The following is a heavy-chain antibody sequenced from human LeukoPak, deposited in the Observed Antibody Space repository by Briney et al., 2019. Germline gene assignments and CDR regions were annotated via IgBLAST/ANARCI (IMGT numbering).Heavy chain of an antibody. J-gene: IGHJ4*02. Sequence: GASVTVSCTASGGTFSSYAISWVRQAPGQGLEWMGGIIPIFGTANYAQKFQGRVTITADESTSTAYMELSSLRSEDTAVYYCARNSEIAVADYWGQGTLVTVSS. V-gene: IGHV1-69*13. CDR1: GGTFSSYA. D-gene: IGHD6-19*01. CDR2: IIPIFGTA. CDR3: ARNSEIAVADY.